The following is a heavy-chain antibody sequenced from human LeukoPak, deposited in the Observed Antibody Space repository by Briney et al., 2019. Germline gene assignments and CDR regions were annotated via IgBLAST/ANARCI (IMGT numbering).Heavy chain of an antibody. V-gene: IGHV3-48*02. CDR1: GFSFSSYS. CDR3: ARDVSLDF. Sequence: GGSLRLSCAASGFSFSSYSMNWVRQAPGKGLEWVSYISSGGETIYYADSVRGRFTISRDNAKNSLYLQMNSLRDEDTAVYYCARDVSLDFWGQGTLVTVSS. CDR2: ISSGGETI. J-gene: IGHJ4*02.